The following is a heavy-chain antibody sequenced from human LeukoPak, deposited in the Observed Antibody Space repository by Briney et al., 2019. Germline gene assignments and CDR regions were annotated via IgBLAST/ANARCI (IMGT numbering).Heavy chain of an antibody. D-gene: IGHD3-10*02. Sequence: SETLSLTCTVSGGSISNSSYYWGRIRQPPGKGLEWIGSIYYSGGTYYNPSLKSRVTISVETSKNQFSLKLSSVTAADTAVYYCASHSSYVSPFRSWGRGPLVTVSP. CDR1: GGSISNSSYY. V-gene: IGHV4-39*01. CDR2: IYYSGGT. J-gene: IGHJ5*02. CDR3: ASHSSYVSPFRS.